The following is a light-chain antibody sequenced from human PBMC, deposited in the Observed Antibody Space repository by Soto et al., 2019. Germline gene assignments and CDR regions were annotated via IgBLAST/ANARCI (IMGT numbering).Light chain of an antibody. CDR3: QQYSSYPYT. J-gene: IGKJ2*01. CDR2: KAS. V-gene: IGKV1-5*03. Sequence: DIQMTQSPSTXSXSVGDRVTITCRASQSISSWLAWYQQKPGKAPNLLIYKASSLQGGVPSRFSGSESGTEFTLTISSLQPDDFANYYCQQYSSYPYTFGQGTKLEI. CDR1: QSISSW.